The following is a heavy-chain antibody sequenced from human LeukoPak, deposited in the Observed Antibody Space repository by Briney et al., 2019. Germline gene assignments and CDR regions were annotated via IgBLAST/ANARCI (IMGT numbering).Heavy chain of an antibody. CDR3: TXSDCVTXCNGPIEY. D-gene: IGHD2-21*01. Sequence: GRSLRLSCTGSGFTFGDYAMSWVRQAPGKGLEWVGVIRSRSFGGTTEYAASVKGRFSISRDSSKSIAYLQMNSLKTEDTALXXXTXSDCVTXCNGPIEYWGQGTLVTVSS. J-gene: IGHJ4*02. CDR1: GFTFGDYA. CDR2: IRSRSFGGTT. V-gene: IGHV3-49*04.